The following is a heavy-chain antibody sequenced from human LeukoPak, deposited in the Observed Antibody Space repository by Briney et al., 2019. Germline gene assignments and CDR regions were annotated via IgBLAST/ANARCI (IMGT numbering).Heavy chain of an antibody. CDR3: ARHRLISSSLPWFDP. CDR1: GYSFTSYW. J-gene: IGHJ5*02. Sequence: GQSLKISCKGSGYSFTSYWIGWVRQMTGKGLEWMGIIYPGDSDTRYSPSFQGQVTISADKSISTAYLQWSSLKASDTAMYYCARHRLISSSLPWFDPWGQGTLVTVSS. D-gene: IGHD6-13*01. V-gene: IGHV5-51*01. CDR2: IYPGDSDT.